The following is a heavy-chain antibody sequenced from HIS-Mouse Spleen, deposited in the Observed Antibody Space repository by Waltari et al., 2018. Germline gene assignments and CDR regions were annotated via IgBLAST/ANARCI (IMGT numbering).Heavy chain of an antibody. V-gene: IGHV3-53*01. CDR2: SYRGGST. Sequence: EVQLVESGGGLIQPGGSLRLSCAASGFTVSSNYMSWVRQGPGKGVEGVSVSYRGGSTYYADSVKGRVTISRDNSKNTLYLQMNSLRAEDTAVYYCARGGLAAAGWYFDLWGRGTLVTVSS. D-gene: IGHD6-13*01. CDR1: GFTVSSNY. J-gene: IGHJ2*01. CDR3: ARGGLAAAGWYFDL.